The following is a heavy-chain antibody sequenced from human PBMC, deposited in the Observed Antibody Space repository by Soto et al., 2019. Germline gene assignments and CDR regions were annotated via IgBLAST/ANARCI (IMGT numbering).Heavy chain of an antibody. D-gene: IGHD1-26*01. J-gene: IGHJ3*02. CDR3: ARDPASYSGSRMVFDI. CDR2: MWYDGSNK. V-gene: IGHV3-33*01. Sequence: QVQLVESGGGVVQPGRSLRLSCAASGFTFSSYGMHWVRQAPGKGLEWVAVMWYDGSNKYYADSVKGRFTISRDNSKNTLYLQMNSLRAEDTAVYYCARDPASYSGSRMVFDIWGQGTMVTVSS. CDR1: GFTFSSYG.